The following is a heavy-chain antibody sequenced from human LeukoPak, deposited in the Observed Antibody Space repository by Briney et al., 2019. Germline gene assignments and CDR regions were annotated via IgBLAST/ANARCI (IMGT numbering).Heavy chain of an antibody. CDR2: IYTSGST. CDR1: GGPISSYY. D-gene: IGHD3-3*01. J-gene: IGHJ4*02. Sequence: PSETLSLTCTVSGGPISSYYWSWIRQPAGKGLEWIGRIYTSGSTNYNPSLKSRVTMSVDTSKNQFSLKLSSVTAADTAVYYCARGPIQSGYDFWSGYYQNWGQGTLVTVSS. V-gene: IGHV4-4*07. CDR3: ARGPIQSGYDFWSGYYQN.